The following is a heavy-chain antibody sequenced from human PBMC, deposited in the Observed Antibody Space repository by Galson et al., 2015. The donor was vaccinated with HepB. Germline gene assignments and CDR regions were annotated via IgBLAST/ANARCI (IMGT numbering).Heavy chain of an antibody. D-gene: IGHD6-19*01. J-gene: IGHJ3*02. CDR3: ARDRQWLGEVHDAFDI. V-gene: IGHV1-69*13. CDR2: IIPIFGTA. Sequence: SVKVSCKASGGTFSSYAISWVRQAPGQGLEWMGGIIPIFGTANYAQKFQGRVTITADESTSTAYMELSSLRSEDTAVYYCARDRQWLGEVHDAFDIWGQGTMVTVSS. CDR1: GGTFSSYA.